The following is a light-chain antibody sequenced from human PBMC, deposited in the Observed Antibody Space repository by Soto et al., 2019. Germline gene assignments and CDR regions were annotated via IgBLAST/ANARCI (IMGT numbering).Light chain of an antibody. J-gene: IGLJ2*01. CDR3: CSYAGTRDV. CDR2: DVS. Sequence: QAVVTQPASVSGSPGQSITISCTGTNSDIGNYNLVSWYQQHPGKAPKLIIYDVSKRPSGVSNRFSGSKSDNTASLTISGLQAEDEADYYCCSYAGTRDVFGGGTKVTVL. CDR1: NSDIGNYNL. V-gene: IGLV2-23*02.